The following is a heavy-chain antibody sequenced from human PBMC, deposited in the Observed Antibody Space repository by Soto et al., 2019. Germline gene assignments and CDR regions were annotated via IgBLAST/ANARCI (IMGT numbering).Heavy chain of an antibody. V-gene: IGHV4-34*01. CDR3: ARGHPSSGWYNWFEP. CDR1: GGSFSGYY. D-gene: IGHD6-19*01. J-gene: IGHJ5*02. CDR2: INHSGST. Sequence: PSDTLSLTCAVYGGSFSGYYWSWIRQPPGKGLEWIGEINHSGSTNYNPSLKSRVTISVDTSKNQFSLKLSSVTAADTAVYYCARGHPSSGWYNWFEPWGQGTLVTVSS.